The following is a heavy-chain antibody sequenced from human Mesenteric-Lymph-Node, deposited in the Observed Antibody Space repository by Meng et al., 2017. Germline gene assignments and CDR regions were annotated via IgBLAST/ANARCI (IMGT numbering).Heavy chain of an antibody. D-gene: IGHD3-3*01. CDR2: ISAYNGNT. CDR1: AYAFDSYG. V-gene: IGHV1-18*01. Sequence: QVHLLQSGPEVKKPGASGRVSCRASAYAFDSYGISWVRQAPGQGLEWMGWISAYNGNTNYAQKLQGRVTMTTDTSTSTAYMELRSLRSDDTAVYYCARGGPNDFWSGYLDYWGQGTLVTVSS. J-gene: IGHJ4*02. CDR3: ARGGPNDFWSGYLDY.